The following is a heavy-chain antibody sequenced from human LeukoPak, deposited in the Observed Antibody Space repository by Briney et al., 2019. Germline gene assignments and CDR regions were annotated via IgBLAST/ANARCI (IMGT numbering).Heavy chain of an antibody. CDR1: GGSISSSSYY. CDR2: IYYSGST. Sequence: PSETLSLTCTVSGGSISSSSYYWGWIRQPPGKGLEWIGSIYYSGSTYYNPSLKSRVTISVDTSKNQFSLKLSSVTAADTAVYYCASSTIFGVVANWFDPWGQGTLVTVSS. J-gene: IGHJ5*02. CDR3: ASSTIFGVVANWFDP. V-gene: IGHV4-39*01. D-gene: IGHD3-3*01.